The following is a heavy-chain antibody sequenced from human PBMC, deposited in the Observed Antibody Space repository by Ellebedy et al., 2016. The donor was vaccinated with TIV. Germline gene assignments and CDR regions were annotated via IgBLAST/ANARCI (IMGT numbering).Heavy chain of an antibody. J-gene: IGHJ5*02. CDR1: GFTFSSYW. V-gene: IGHV3-74*01. Sequence: GGSLRLXXAASGFTFSSYWMSWVRQAPGKGLVWVSRVNPDGSFTSYADSVKGRFTISRDNAKNTLHLQMNSLRAEDTAVYYCARGCVDCFSTVDRFDPWGQGTLVTVSS. D-gene: IGHD2-21*02. CDR2: VNPDGSFT. CDR3: ARGCVDCFSTVDRFDP.